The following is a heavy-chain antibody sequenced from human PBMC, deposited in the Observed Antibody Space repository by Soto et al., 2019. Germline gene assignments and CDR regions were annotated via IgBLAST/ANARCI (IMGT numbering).Heavy chain of an antibody. J-gene: IGHJ4*02. V-gene: IGHV3-30*18. CDR3: AKDRSTVFGVVTYYFDS. CDR2: LSYDGSHN. D-gene: IGHD3-3*01. Sequence: QVQLVESGGGVVQPGRSLRLSCAASGFTFSNSAMHWVRQTPDKGLEWVAFLSYDGSHNYYADSVKGRFTISRDNSKNTLYLQMNSLRVEDTAVYYCAKDRSTVFGVVTYYFDSWGQGSLVTVYS. CDR1: GFTFSNSA.